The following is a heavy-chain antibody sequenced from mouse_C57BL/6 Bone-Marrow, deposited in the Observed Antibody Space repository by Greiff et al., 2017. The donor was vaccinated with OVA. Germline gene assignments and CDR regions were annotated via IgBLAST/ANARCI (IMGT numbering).Heavy chain of an antibody. D-gene: IGHD1-1*01. CDR3: ARGDYYGSSYVPFYWYFDV. J-gene: IGHJ1*03. CDR2: IYPRSGNT. CDR1: GYTFTSYG. Sequence: QVQLQQSGAELARPGASVKLSCKASGYTFTSYGISWVKQRTGQGLEWIGEIYPRSGNTYYNEKFKGKAKLTADKSSSTAYMDLRSLTSEDSAVYFCARGDYYGSSYVPFYWYFDVWGTGTTVTVSS. V-gene: IGHV1-81*01.